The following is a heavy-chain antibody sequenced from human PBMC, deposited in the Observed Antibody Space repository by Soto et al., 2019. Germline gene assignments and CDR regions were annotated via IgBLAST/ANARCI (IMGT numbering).Heavy chain of an antibody. D-gene: IGHD6-6*01. CDR1: GFTFDDYA. Sequence: GGSLRLSCAASGFTFDDYAMHWVRQAPGKGLEWVSGISWNSGSIGYADSVKGRFTISRDNAKNSLYLQMNSLRAEDTALYYCAKDRREQLPIYYYYYMDVWGKGTTVTVSS. J-gene: IGHJ6*03. CDR3: AKDRREQLPIYYYYYMDV. V-gene: IGHV3-9*01. CDR2: ISWNSGSI.